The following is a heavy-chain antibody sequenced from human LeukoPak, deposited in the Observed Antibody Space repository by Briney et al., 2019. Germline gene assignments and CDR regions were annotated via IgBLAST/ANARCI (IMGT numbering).Heavy chain of an antibody. CDR2: ISSSSSYT. CDR3: ARMVGASTSWFDP. Sequence: PGGSLRLSCVVSGIPFSDYYMNWIRQAPGKGLEWISYISSSSSYTDYADSVKGRFTISRDNAKNRLYLQMNSLRGEDTAVYYCARMVGASTSWFDPWGQGTLVTVSS. J-gene: IGHJ5*02. V-gene: IGHV3-11*06. CDR1: GIPFSDYY. D-gene: IGHD1-26*01.